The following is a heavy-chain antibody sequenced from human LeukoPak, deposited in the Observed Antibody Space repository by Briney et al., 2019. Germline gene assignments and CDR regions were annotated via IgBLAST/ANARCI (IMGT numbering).Heavy chain of an antibody. CDR1: GYTYTGYG. V-gene: IGHV1-2*02. CDR2: INPNSGGT. Sequence: GASVKVSCKASGYTYTGYGISWVRQAPGQGLEWMGWINPNSGGTNYAQKFQGRVTMTRDTSISTAYMELSRLRSDDTAVYYCARGGDRQGRWLQFPAVAFDIWGQGTMVTVSS. J-gene: IGHJ3*02. D-gene: IGHD5-24*01. CDR3: ARGGDRQGRWLQFPAVAFDI.